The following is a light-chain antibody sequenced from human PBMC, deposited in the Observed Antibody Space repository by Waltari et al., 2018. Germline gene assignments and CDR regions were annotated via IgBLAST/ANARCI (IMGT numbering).Light chain of an antibody. J-gene: IGKJ1*01. V-gene: IGKV3-15*01. Sequence: EIVMTQSPATLSVSPGERATLSCRAIQSVSSSLAWYQQKPAQPPRLLLYDASTRAPGIPARFSSSGSWTEFTLTFSILQSEDFAVYYCQQYYNWPPGTFGQGTKVEIK. CDR1: QSVSSS. CDR3: QQYYNWPPGT. CDR2: DAS.